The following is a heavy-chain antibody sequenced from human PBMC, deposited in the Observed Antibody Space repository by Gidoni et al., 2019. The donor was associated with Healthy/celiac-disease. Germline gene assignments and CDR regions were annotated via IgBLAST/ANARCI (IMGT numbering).Heavy chain of an antibody. CDR3: ARIAGDFDY. CDR1: RGSISSGSYY. CDR2: IYTSGST. Sequence: QVQLQESGPGLVKPSQTLSLTCTVSRGSISSGSYYWSWIRQPAGKGLEWIGRIYTSGSTNYNPSLKSRVTISVDTSKNQFSLKLSSVTAADTAVYYCARIAGDFDYWGQGTLVTVSS. V-gene: IGHV4-61*02. D-gene: IGHD4-17*01. J-gene: IGHJ4*02.